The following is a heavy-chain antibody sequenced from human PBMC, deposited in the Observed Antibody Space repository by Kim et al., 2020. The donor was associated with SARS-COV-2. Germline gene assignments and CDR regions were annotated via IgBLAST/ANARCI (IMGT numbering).Heavy chain of an antibody. CDR1: GFTFSSYA. Sequence: GGSLRLSCAASGFTFSSYAMHWVRQAPGKGLEWVAVISFDGSNKYYADSVKGRFTISRDNSKKTLYLQMNSLRAEDTAVYYCARYGNYYDSPGYYYGYYFDYWGQGTLVTVSS. CDR3: ARYGNYYDSPGYYYGYYFDY. CDR2: ISFDGSNK. J-gene: IGHJ4*02. V-gene: IGHV3-30-3*01. D-gene: IGHD3-22*01.